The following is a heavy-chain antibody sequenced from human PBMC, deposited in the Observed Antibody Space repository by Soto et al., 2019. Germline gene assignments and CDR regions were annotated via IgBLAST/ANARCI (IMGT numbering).Heavy chain of an antibody. CDR2: ISAYNGNT. CDR1: GYTFTSYG. D-gene: IGHD3-22*01. V-gene: IGHV1-18*01. J-gene: IGHJ5*02. CDR3: ARYTYYYDTHVPGLADH. Sequence: GASVKVSCKASGYTFTSYGISWVRQAPGQGLEWMGWISAYNGNTNYAQKLQGRVTMTTDTSTSTAYMELRSLRSDDTAVYYCARYTYYYDTHVPGLADHWGQGTLVTVSS.